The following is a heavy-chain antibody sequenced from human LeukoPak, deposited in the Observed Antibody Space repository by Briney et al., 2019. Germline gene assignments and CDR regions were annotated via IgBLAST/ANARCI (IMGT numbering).Heavy chain of an antibody. CDR3: AKVKGPYSGYDFRWVNFDY. J-gene: IGHJ4*02. CDR2: ISWDGGST. D-gene: IGHD5-12*01. Sequence: TGGSLRLSCAASGFTFDDYTMHWVRQAPGKGLEWVSLISWDGGSTYYADSVKGRFTTSRDNSKNTLYLQMDSLRAEDTAVYYCAKVKGPYSGYDFRWVNFDYWGQGTLVTVSS. CDR1: GFTFDDYT. V-gene: IGHV3-43*01.